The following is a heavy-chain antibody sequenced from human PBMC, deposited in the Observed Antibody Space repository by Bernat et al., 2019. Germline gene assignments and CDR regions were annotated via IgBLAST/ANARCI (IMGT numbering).Heavy chain of an antibody. J-gene: IGHJ4*02. V-gene: IGHV3-21*01. CDR3: ARDRGDYSPSVDY. CDR1: GFTFSSYS. CDR2: ISSSSSYI. Sequence: EVQLVESGGGLVKPGGSLRLSCAASGFTFSSYSMNWVRQAPGKGLEWVSSISSSSSYIYYADSVKGRFTISRDNAKNSLYLQMNSLRAEDTAVYYCARDRGDYSPSVDYWGQGTLVTVSS. D-gene: IGHD4-11*01.